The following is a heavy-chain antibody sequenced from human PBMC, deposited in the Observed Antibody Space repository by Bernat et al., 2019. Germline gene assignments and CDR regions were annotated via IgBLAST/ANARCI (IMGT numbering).Heavy chain of an antibody. J-gene: IGHJ5*02. V-gene: IGHV4-34*01. CDR3: ARGRLYCSGGSCYGTPLTHWFDP. CDR2: INHSGST. Sequence: QVQLQQWGAGLLKPSETLSLTCAVDGGSFSGYYGSWIRQPPGKGLEGIGEINHSGSTNYNPSLKSRVTISVDTSKHQFSLKLSSVTAAATAVYYCARGRLYCSGGSCYGTPLTHWFDPWGQGTLVTVSS. CDR1: GGSFSGYY. D-gene: IGHD2-15*01.